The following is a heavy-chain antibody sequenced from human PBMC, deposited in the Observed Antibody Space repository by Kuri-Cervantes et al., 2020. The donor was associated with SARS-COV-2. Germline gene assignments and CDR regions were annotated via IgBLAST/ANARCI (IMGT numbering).Heavy chain of an antibody. CDR2: IYYSGST. CDR3: ARLGRYCSSTSCYPNWFDP. J-gene: IGHJ5*02. Sequence: SETLSLTCTVSGGSVSSGSYYWSWIRQPPGKGLEWIGYIYYSGSTNYNPSLKSRVTISVDTSKNQFSPKLSSVTAADTAVYYCARLGRYCSSTSCYPNWFDPWGQGTLVTVSS. D-gene: IGHD2-2*01. V-gene: IGHV4-61*01. CDR1: GGSVSSGSYY.